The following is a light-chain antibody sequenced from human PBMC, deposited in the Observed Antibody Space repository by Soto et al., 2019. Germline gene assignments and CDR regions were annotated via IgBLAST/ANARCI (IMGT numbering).Light chain of an antibody. CDR1: QSVSSSY. CDR2: GAS. J-gene: IGKJ1*01. Sequence: EIGVYQYPGTVSLSQGERATLSCRASQSVSSSYLAWYQQKPGQAPRLLIYGASSRATGIPDRFSGSGSETDFTLTISRLEPEDFEVYYCQHYGASPRTFGQGTKVDIK. CDR3: QHYGASPRT. V-gene: IGKV3-20*01.